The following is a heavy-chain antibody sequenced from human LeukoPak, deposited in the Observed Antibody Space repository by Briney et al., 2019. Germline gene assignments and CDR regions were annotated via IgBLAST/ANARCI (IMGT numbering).Heavy chain of an antibody. V-gene: IGHV4-61*08. D-gene: IGHD3-9*01. CDR2: IYYSGST. J-gene: IGHJ4*02. CDR3: AVRGYDILTGYYYFDY. CDR1: GGSISSGGYY. Sequence: SETLSLTCTVSGGSISSGGYYWSWIRQPPGKGLEWIGYIYYSGSTNYNPSLKSRVTISVDTSKNQFSLKLSSVAAADTAVYYCAVRGYDILTGYYYFDYWGQGTLVTVSS.